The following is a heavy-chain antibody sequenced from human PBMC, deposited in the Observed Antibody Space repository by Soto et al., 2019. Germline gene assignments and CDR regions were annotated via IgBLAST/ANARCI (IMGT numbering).Heavy chain of an antibody. CDR3: ARGSGSQSYYYFCGLDV. Sequence: EEQLVESGGGLVQPGGSLRLSCAASGFIFSVYEMHWVRQAPSKGLEWVSSISSSGGSRYYADSVKGRFTISRDNAKNSLYLQMNSLRAEDTAIYYCARGSGSQSYYYFCGLDVWGQGTTVTVSS. CDR1: GFIFSVYE. J-gene: IGHJ6*02. V-gene: IGHV3-48*03. D-gene: IGHD1-26*01. CDR2: ISSSGGSR.